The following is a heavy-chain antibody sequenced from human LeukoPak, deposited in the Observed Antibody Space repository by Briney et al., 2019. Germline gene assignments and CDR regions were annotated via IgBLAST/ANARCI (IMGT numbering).Heavy chain of an antibody. CDR3: ASEIAMTGYFDY. CDR2: MNPNSGNT. Sequence: GASVKVSCKASGYTFSSYDISWVRQATGQGLEWMGWMNPNSGNTGYAQKFQGRVTMTRDTSTNIVYMELSSLRSEDTAVYYCASEIAMTGYFDYWGQGTLVTVSS. V-gene: IGHV1-8*01. CDR1: GYTFSSYD. D-gene: IGHD6-19*01. J-gene: IGHJ4*02.